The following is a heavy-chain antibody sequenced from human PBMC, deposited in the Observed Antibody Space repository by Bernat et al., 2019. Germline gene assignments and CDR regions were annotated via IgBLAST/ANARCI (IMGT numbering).Heavy chain of an antibody. J-gene: IGHJ6*02. D-gene: IGHD6-19*01. V-gene: IGHV1-2*04. Sequence: QVQLVQSGAEVKKPGASVKVSCKASGYIFTGYYMHCVRQAPGQGLEWMGWINPNSGGTNYAQKFQGWVTMTRDTSISTAYMELSRLRSDDTAVYYCAREGGAGTYYYYGMDVWGQGTTVTVSS. CDR1: GYIFTGYY. CDR3: AREGGAGTYYYYGMDV. CDR2: INPNSGGT.